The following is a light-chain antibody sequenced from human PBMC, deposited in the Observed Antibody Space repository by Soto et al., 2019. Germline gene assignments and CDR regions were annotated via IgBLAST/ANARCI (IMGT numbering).Light chain of an antibody. J-gene: IGKJ5*01. CDR3: QQRSNWPPIT. Sequence: EIVLTHSPGTLSLSPWEVATLSCRASQSVSSRYLAWYQQKPRQPPRLLIYGASSRATGIPDRFSGSGSGTDFTLTISSLEPEDFAVYYCQQRSNWPPITFGQGTRLEIK. CDR2: GAS. CDR1: QSVSSRY. V-gene: IGKV3D-20*02.